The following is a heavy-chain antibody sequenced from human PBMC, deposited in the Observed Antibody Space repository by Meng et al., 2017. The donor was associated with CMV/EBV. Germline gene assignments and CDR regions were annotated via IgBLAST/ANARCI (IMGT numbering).Heavy chain of an antibody. V-gene: IGHV3-53*01. CDR1: GFTVSSNY. Sequence: SGFTVSSNYMSSVRQAPGKGLHWVSVIYSGGSTYYADSVKGRFTISRDNSKNTLYLQMNSLRAEDTAVYYCASGYCSSTSCYTGIEQHWGQGTLVTVS. CDR2: IYSGGST. CDR3: ASGYCSSTSCYTGIEQH. J-gene: IGHJ1*01. D-gene: IGHD2-2*02.